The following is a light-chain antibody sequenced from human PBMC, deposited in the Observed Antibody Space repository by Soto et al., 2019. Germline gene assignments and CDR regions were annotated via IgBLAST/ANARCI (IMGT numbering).Light chain of an antibody. Sequence: QSALTQPASVSGSPGQSITISCTGISSDVGGYNFVSWYQEHPGKAPKFIIYDVRNRPSGISNRFSGSRSGNTASLTISGLQAEDEADYYCSSYTSSSTVIFGGGTQLTVL. V-gene: IGLV2-14*03. CDR1: SSDVGGYNF. CDR2: DVR. CDR3: SSYTSSSTVI. J-gene: IGLJ7*01.